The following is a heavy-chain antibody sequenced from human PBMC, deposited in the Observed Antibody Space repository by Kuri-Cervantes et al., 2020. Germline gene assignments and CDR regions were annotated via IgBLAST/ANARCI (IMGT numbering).Heavy chain of an antibody. CDR1: GGSFSGYY. V-gene: IGHV4-34*01. J-gene: IGHJ4*02. Sequence: SQTLSLTCAVYGGSFSGYYWSWNRQPPGKGLEWIGEINHSGSTNYNPSLKSRVTISVDTSKNQFSLKLSSVTAADTAVYYCASGSSGWYMNWGQGTLVTVSS. CDR2: INHSGST. CDR3: ASGSSGWYMN. D-gene: IGHD6-19*01.